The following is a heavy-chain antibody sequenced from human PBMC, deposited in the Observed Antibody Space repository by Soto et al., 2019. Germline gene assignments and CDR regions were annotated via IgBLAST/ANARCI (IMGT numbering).Heavy chain of an antibody. V-gene: IGHV3-21*01. D-gene: IGHD3-22*01. J-gene: IGHJ4*02. Sequence: VQLVQSGAEVKKPGASVKVSCKASGYTFTSYGISWVRQAPGKGLEWVSSISSSSSYIYYADSVKGRFTISRDNAKNSLYLQMNSLRAEDTAVYYCARDGAPYYDSSGYGGGFDYWGQGTLVTVSS. CDR2: ISSSSSYI. CDR3: ARDGAPYYDSSGYGGGFDY. CDR1: GYTFTSYG.